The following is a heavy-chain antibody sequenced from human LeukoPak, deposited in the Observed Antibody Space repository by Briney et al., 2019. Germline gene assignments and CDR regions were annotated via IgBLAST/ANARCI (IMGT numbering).Heavy chain of an antibody. CDR2: IEQNGSEK. J-gene: IGHJ2*01. CDR3: ARDSRGIVVVPAATMAARLKYWYFDL. D-gene: IGHD2-2*01. CDR1: GFTFSTYW. Sequence: GGSLRLSCTASGFTFSTYWMNWVRQAPGKGLEWVANIEQNGSEKFYVDSVKGRFTISRDNAKNSLYLQMNSLRAEDTAVYYCARDSRGIVVVPAATMAARLKYWYFDLWGRGTLVTVSS. V-gene: IGHV3-7*01.